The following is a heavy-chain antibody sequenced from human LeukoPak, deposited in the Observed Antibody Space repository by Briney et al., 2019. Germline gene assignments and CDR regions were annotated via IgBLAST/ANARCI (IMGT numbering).Heavy chain of an antibody. CDR3: ARAGCSSTSWYPYYYYYYMDV. D-gene: IGHD2-2*01. V-gene: IGHV3-30*02. CDR2: IRYDGSNK. J-gene: IGHJ6*03. Sequence: GGSLRLSCAASGFTFSSYGMHWVRQAPGKGLEWVAFIRYDGSNKYYADSVKGRFTISRDNSKNTLYLQMNSLRAEDTAVYYCARAGCSSTSWYPYYYYYYMDVWGKGTTVTVSS. CDR1: GFTFSSYG.